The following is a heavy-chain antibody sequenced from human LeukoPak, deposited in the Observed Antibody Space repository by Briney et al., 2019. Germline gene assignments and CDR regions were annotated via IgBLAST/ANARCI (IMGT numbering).Heavy chain of an antibody. CDR2: INYGGTT. CDR3: SKSRYYYGSGSYYSAYLMDV. Sequence: SETLSLTCTVSGGSISSSNYFWSWIRQPPGQELEWIASINYGGTTYYNPSLKSRVTISVDTSKNQFSLKLSSVTAADTAVYYCSKSRYYYGSGSYYSAYLMDVWGQGTTVTVSS. D-gene: IGHD3-10*01. CDR1: GGSISSSNYF. V-gene: IGHV4-39*07. J-gene: IGHJ6*02.